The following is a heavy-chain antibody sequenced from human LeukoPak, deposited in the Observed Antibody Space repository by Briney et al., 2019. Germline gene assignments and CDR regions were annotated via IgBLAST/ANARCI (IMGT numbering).Heavy chain of an antibody. Sequence: TGGSLRLSCAASGFTFSSYAMSWVRQAPGKGLEWVSGISGSGGSTYYEDSVKGRFTISRDNSKNTLYLQMNSLRVEDTAVYYCAKGPRASGWTYFDYWGQGTLVTVSS. V-gene: IGHV3-23*01. J-gene: IGHJ4*02. CDR1: GFTFSSYA. CDR2: ISGSGGST. CDR3: AKGPRASGWTYFDY. D-gene: IGHD6-19*01.